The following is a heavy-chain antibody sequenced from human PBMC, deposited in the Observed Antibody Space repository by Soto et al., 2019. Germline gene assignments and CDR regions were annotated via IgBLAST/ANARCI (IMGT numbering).Heavy chain of an antibody. Sequence: QVQLVESGGGVVQPGRSLRISCEASGFAFNGHGMHWVRQAPGKGLEWVAVIVHDGSEDFYADSVRGRFTSSRDNSKNVLYLEMNSLRVEDTAVYYCARDDLYEDNGLDSWGQGTLVTVSP. CDR2: IVHDGSED. CDR1: GFAFNGHG. D-gene: IGHD5-12*01. CDR3: ARDDLYEDNGLDS. J-gene: IGHJ5*01. V-gene: IGHV3-33*01.